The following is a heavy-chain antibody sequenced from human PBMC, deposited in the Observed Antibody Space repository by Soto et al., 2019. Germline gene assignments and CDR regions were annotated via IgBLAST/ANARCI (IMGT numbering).Heavy chain of an antibody. CDR3: ARDTDGLHY. CDR2: ISFSANTP. Sequence: GGSLRLSCVASGFSFRSYSMNWVRQAPGKGLEWVSYISFSANTPYYADAVKGRFGISRDNSKNTLYLQMHGLRADDTAIYYCARDTDGLHYWGQGTLVTVSS. J-gene: IGHJ4*02. V-gene: IGHV3-23*01. CDR1: GFSFRSYS.